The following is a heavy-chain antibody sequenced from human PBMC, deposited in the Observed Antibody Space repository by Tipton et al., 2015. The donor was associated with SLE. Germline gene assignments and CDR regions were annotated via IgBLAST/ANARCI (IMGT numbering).Heavy chain of an antibody. V-gene: IGHV4-4*07. J-gene: IGHJ5*02. Sequence: TLSLTCTVSGGSIGTHYWSWIRQSAVKGLEYIGRIYAGGTTNYHPPLKSRVTMSVDTSKHQFSLTLRSVTAADTAIYYCARGLQAFCGGDGPFDLWGQGTLVTVS. CDR1: GGSIGTHY. D-gene: IGHD2-21*02. CDR3: ARGLQAFCGGDGPFDL. CDR2: IYAGGTT.